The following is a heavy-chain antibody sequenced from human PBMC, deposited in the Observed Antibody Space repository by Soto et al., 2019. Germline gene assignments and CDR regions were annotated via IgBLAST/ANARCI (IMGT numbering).Heavy chain of an antibody. D-gene: IGHD4-17*01. Sequence: SETLSLTXTVYGGSIRSYYWSWIRQPPGKGLEWIGNIYYSGSTNYNPSRKSRVTMSVDMSKNQVSLKLSSVTAADTAVYYCTRVGGYYGDYPNFDYWGQGALVTVSS. CDR2: IYYSGST. J-gene: IGHJ4*02. V-gene: IGHV4-59*01. CDR3: TRVGGYYGDYPNFDY. CDR1: GGSIRSYY.